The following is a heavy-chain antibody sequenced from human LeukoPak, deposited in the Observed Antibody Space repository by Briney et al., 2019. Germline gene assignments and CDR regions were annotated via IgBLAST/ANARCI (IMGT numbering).Heavy chain of an antibody. D-gene: IGHD3-22*01. Sequence: GGSLRLSCAASGFTFSDYYMSWIRQAPGKGLEWVSYISSSGSTICYADSVKGRLTISRDNAKNSLYLQMNSLRAEDTAVYYCARDSSGYYGAFDIWGQGTMVTVSS. V-gene: IGHV3-11*04. CDR2: ISSSGSTI. CDR1: GFTFSDYY. J-gene: IGHJ3*02. CDR3: ARDSSGYYGAFDI.